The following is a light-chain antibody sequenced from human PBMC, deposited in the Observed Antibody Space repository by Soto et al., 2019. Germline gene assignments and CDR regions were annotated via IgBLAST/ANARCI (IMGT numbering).Light chain of an antibody. V-gene: IGKV3-20*01. Sequence: LTQSPDTLSLSTGQRATLSCRASQRVSSSFLAWYQQRPGQAPRLLFYDASRRATGIPDKFSASGSGTDFSLTISNLEPEDFAVYYCHQSSSSPWTFGQGTIVDI. CDR3: HQSSSSPWT. CDR2: DAS. CDR1: QRVSSSF. J-gene: IGKJ1*01.